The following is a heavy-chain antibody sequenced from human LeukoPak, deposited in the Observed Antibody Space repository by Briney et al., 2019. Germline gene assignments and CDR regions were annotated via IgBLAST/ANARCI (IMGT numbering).Heavy chain of an antibody. CDR2: IYYSGST. CDR3: ARGRYDYVWGSYRPNWFDP. Sequence: SETLSLTCTVSGGSISSGDYYWSWICQPPGKGLEWIGYIYYSGSTYYNPSLKSRVTISVDTSKNQFSLKLSSVTAADTAVYYCARGRYDYVWGSYRPNWFDPWGQGTLVTVSS. V-gene: IGHV4-30-4*01. CDR1: GGSISSGDYY. D-gene: IGHD3-16*02. J-gene: IGHJ5*02.